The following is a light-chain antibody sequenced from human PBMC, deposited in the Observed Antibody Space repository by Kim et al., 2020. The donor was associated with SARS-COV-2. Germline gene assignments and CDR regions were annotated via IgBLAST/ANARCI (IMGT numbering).Light chain of an antibody. J-gene: IGLJ2*01. CDR1: DSDVGGYNY. V-gene: IGLV2-14*03. Sequence: GQSITISCTGTDSDVGGYNYVSWYQQHPGNTPKLIIYDVSNRPSGVSNRFSGSKSGNTASLTISWLQAEDEAHYYCNSYTISSTLVFGGGTKVTVL. CDR3: NSYTISSTLV. CDR2: DVS.